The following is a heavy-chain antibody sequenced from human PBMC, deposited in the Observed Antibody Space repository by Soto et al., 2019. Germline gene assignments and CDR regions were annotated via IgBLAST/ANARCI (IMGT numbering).Heavy chain of an antibody. CDR1: GDSVSSNSAA. CDR3: VMAFVCCGYYHGDALAI. CDR2: TYYRSKWYN. Sequence: SQTLSLTCAISGDSVSSNSAAWNWIRQSPSRDLEWLGRTYYRSKWYNDYAVSVKSRITINPDTSKNQFSLQLNSVTPEDTVLYYCVMAFVCCGYYHGDALAIRAQGTTVTGS. J-gene: IGHJ3*02. D-gene: IGHD3-22*01. V-gene: IGHV6-1*01.